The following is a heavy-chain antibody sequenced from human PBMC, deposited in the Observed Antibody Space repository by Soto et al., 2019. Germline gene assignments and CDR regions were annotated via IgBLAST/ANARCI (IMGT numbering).Heavy chain of an antibody. CDR2: ISAYNGNT. Sequence: ASVKVSCKASGYTFTSYGISWVRQAPGQGLEWMGWISAYNGNTNYAQKLQGRVTMTTDTSTSPAYMELRSLRSDDTAVYYCARVNAGYYDSSGPYLEAFDIWGQGTMVTVSS. CDR1: GYTFTSYG. D-gene: IGHD3-22*01. J-gene: IGHJ3*02. CDR3: ARVNAGYYDSSGPYLEAFDI. V-gene: IGHV1-18*01.